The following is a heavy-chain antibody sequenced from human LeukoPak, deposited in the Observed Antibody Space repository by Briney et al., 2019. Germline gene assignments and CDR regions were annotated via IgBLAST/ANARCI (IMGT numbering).Heavy chain of an antibody. CDR3: ARAEPDLYYYDSSGYWPDAFDI. CDR1: GGSISSGGYY. J-gene: IGHJ3*02. Sequence: PSETLSLTCTVSGGSISSGGYYWSWIRQHPGKGLEWIGYIYYSGSTYYNPSLKSRVTISVDTSKNQFSLKLSSVTAADTAVYCCARAEPDLYYYDSSGYWPDAFDIWGQGTMVTVSS. CDR2: IYYSGST. V-gene: IGHV4-31*03. D-gene: IGHD3-22*01.